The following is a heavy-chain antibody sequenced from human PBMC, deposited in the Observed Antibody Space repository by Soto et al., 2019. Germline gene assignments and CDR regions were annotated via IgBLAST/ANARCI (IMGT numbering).Heavy chain of an antibody. CDR3: ARSTVTTFPWYYYYSMDV. CDR2: IYYSGST. D-gene: IGHD4-17*01. Sequence: QVQLQESGPGLVKPSQTLSLTCTVSGGSISSGDYYWSWIRQPPGKGLEWIGYIYYSGSTYYNPSLKSRVTISVDTSKNQFSLKLSSVTAADTAVYYCARSTVTTFPWYYYYSMDVWGQGTTVTVSS. J-gene: IGHJ6*02. V-gene: IGHV4-30-4*01. CDR1: GGSISSGDYY.